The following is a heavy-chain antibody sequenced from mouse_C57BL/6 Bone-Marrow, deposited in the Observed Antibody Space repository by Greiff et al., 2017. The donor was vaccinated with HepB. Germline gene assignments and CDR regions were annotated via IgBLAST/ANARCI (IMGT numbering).Heavy chain of an antibody. CDR1: GYTFTNYW. V-gene: IGHV1-63*01. D-gene: IGHD1-1*01. J-gene: IGHJ4*01. CDR2: IYPGGGYT. Sequence: QVQLQQSGAELVRPGTSVKMSCKASGYTFTNYWIGWAKQRPGHGLEWIGDIYPGGGYTNYNEKFKGKATLTADKSSSTAYSQFSSLTSEDSAIYYCARWNYGSTYYYAMDYWGQGTSVTVSS. CDR3: ARWNYGSTYYYAMDY.